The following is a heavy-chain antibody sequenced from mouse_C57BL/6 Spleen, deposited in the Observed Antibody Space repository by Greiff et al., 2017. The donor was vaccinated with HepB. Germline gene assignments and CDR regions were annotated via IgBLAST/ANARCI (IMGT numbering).Heavy chain of an antibody. J-gene: IGHJ3*01. V-gene: IGHV5-6*01. CDR2: ISSGGSYT. CDR1: GFTFSSYG. CDR3: ASPREGIYYDYPFAY. Sequence: EVKLLESGGDLVKPGGSLKLSCAASGFTFSSYGMSWVRQTPDKRLEWVATISSGGSYTYYPDSVKGRFTISRDNAKNTLYLQMSSLKSEDTAMYYCASPREGIYYDYPFAYWGQGTLVTVSA. D-gene: IGHD2-4*01.